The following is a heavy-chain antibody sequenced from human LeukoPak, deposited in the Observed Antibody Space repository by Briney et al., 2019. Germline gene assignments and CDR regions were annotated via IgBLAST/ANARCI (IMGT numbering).Heavy chain of an antibody. CDR2: ISYDGSDK. Sequence: GGSLRLSCAASGFTFSFYWMSWVRQAPGKGLEWVAVISYDGSDKYYADSVKGRFTISRDNSKNTLYLQMNSLRPEDTAVYYCARDWGRRYSSGWYGDFDYWGQGTLVTVSS. J-gene: IGHJ4*02. D-gene: IGHD6-19*01. V-gene: IGHV3-30-3*01. CDR1: GFTFSFYW. CDR3: ARDWGRRYSSGWYGDFDY.